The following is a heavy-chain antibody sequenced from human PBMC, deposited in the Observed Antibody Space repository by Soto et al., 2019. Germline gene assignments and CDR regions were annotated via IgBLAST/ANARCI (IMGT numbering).Heavy chain of an antibody. Sequence: SETLSLTCPVSSGSVSSHSYYWNWIRQPPGKGLEWIGYIYYSGSTYYNPSLKSQVTISVDPSKNQFSLKLRSVTAADTAVYYCARTYCSSASCYGLYYFGMDVWGQGTTVTVSS. CDR3: ARTYCSSASCYGLYYFGMDV. CDR2: IYYSGST. D-gene: IGHD2-2*01. CDR1: SGSVSSHSYY. V-gene: IGHV4-61*01. J-gene: IGHJ6*02.